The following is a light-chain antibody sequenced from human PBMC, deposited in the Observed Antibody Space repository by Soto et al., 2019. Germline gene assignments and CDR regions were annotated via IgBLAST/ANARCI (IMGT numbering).Light chain of an antibody. CDR2: EGS. V-gene: IGLV2-14*02. CDR3: SSFVGSPVV. Sequence: QSVLTQPASVSGSPGQSITISCTGTSSDVGSYNLVSWYQQHPGKAPKLMIYEGSKRPSGVPDRFSGSKSGNTASLTVSGLQAEDEADYYCSSFVGSPVVFGGGTKLTVL. CDR1: SSDVGSYNL. J-gene: IGLJ2*01.